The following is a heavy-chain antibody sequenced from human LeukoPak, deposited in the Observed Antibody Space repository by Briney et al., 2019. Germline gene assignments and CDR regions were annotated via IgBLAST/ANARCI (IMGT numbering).Heavy chain of an antibody. CDR3: ARDQVAVAGTPIYYFDY. J-gene: IGHJ4*02. V-gene: IGHV3-48*03. Sequence: PGGSLGLSCAASGFTFSSYAMHWVRQASGKGLEWVSYISSSGSTIYYADSVKGRFTISRDNAKNSLYLQMNSLRAEDTAVYYCARDQVAVAGTPIYYFDYWGQGTLVTVSS. CDR2: ISSSGSTI. D-gene: IGHD6-19*01. CDR1: GFTFSSYA.